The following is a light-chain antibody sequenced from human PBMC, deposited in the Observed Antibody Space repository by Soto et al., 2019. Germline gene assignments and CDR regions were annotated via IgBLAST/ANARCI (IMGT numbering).Light chain of an antibody. CDR3: AQGLASPFT. V-gene: IGKV2-28*01. Sequence: EIVLTQSPLSLPVTPGEPASISCRSRYTLLGSSGYNYLNWYLQRPGQSPQVLIYLASNRASGVPDRFSGGGSGTDFTLTISRVEAEDVGVYFCAQGLASPFTFGGGTKVDIK. CDR2: LAS. J-gene: IGKJ4*01. CDR1: YTLLGSSGYNY.